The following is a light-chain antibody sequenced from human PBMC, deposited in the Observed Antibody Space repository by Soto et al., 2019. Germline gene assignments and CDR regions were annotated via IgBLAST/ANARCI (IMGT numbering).Light chain of an antibody. Sequence: DIVLTQSPGTLSLSPGERATLTCRASQSVSSTHLAWYKKKPGQAPRLLIDGASTRATDIPDRFSGSGSGTNFTLTISRLEAEDCAVYYCQQYGRSPGTFGQGTKVEIK. CDR3: QQYGRSPGT. V-gene: IGKV3-20*01. J-gene: IGKJ1*01. CDR2: GAS. CDR1: QSVSSTH.